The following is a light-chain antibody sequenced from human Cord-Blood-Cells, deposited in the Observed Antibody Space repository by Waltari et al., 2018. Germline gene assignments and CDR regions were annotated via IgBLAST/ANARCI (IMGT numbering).Light chain of an antibody. CDR3: QQYNNWPPRT. J-gene: IGKJ1*01. V-gene: IGKV3-15*01. CDR2: GVS. CDR1: QSVSRN. Sequence: EIVMTQSPATMSVSPGARATLSCRATQSVSRNLAWYQQKPGQAPRLLIYGVSTRATSIPARFSVSGSGTEFALTISSLQSEDFAVYYCQQYNNWPPRTFGQVTKVEIK.